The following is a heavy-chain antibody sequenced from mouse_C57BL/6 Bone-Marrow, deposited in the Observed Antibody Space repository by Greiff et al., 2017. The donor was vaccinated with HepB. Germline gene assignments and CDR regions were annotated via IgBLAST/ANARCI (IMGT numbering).Heavy chain of an antibody. CDR1: GYTFTSYG. J-gene: IGHJ3*01. D-gene: IGHD4-1*01. Sequence: QVQLQQSGAELARPGASVKLSCKASGYTFTSYGISWVKQRTGQGLEWIGEIYPRSGNTYYNEKFKGKAILTADKSSSTVYMELRSLTSEDSAVYFCARLGAWFAYWGQGTLVTVSA. CDR2: IYPRSGNT. V-gene: IGHV1-81*01. CDR3: ARLGAWFAY.